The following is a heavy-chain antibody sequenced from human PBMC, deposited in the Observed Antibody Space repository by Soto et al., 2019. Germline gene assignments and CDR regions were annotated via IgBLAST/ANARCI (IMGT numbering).Heavy chain of an antibody. CDR1: GYTFSGYY. CDR2: INPNSGGT. V-gene: IGHV1-2*02. CDR3: ARDCSSGRITGRAKYYYYGVDG. D-gene: IGHD1-20*01. J-gene: IGHJ6*02. Sequence: ASVKVSCKASGYTFSGYYIHWLRQAPGEGLEWLGWINPNSGGTNYAQKFQGRVTMTRDTPISTAYMELSRLRSDDTAVYYCARDCSSGRITGRAKYYYYGVDGWGQGTTVTVAS.